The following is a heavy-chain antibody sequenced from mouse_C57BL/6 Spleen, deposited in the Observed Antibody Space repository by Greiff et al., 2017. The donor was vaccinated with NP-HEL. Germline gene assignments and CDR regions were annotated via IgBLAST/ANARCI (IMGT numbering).Heavy chain of an antibody. CDR2: IDPSDSYT. Sequence: QVQLQQPGAELVKPGASVKLSCKASGYTFTSYWMQWVKQRPGQGLEWIGEIDPSDSYTNYNQKFKGKATLTVDISSSTAYMQLSSLTSEDSAVYYCAPRGFYAMDYWGQGTSVTVSS. CDR1: GYTFTSYW. CDR3: APRGFYAMDY. V-gene: IGHV1-50*01. D-gene: IGHD3-1*01. J-gene: IGHJ4*01.